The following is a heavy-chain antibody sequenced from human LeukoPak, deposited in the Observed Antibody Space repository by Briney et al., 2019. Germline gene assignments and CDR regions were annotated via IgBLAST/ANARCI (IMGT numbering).Heavy chain of an antibody. V-gene: IGHV4-34*01. J-gene: IGHJ6*03. CDR2: INLGVRT. D-gene: IGHD3-10*01. CDR1: GGSFSDHF. Sequence: SETLSLTCDVSGGSFSDHFWNWIRQPPGEGLEWLGEINLGVRTNFHPTLRSRLTISLDTSKSQSSLKLTSVSAADTAVYYCARGVTVRGVLRQTFGFNDYYYMDVWGKGTAVTVSS. CDR3: ARGVTVRGVLRQTFGFNDYYYMDV.